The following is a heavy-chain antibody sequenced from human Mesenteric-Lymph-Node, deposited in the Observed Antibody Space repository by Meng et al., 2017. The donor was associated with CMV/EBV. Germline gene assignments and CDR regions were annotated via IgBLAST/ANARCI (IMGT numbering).Heavy chain of an antibody. CDR2: INHSGST. CDR1: GGSFSGYY. D-gene: IGHD3-9*01. V-gene: IGHV4-34*01. CDR3: ARGSSYDILTGYFDY. J-gene: IGHJ4*02. Sequence: QVQLHQWGGGLLKPSETLSVTCAVYGGSFSGYYWNWIRQSPEKGLEWIGEINHSGSTTYNPSFTSRIIISVDTSTNQISLNMSPVTAADTAVYYCARGSSYDILTGYFDYWGQGALVTVSS.